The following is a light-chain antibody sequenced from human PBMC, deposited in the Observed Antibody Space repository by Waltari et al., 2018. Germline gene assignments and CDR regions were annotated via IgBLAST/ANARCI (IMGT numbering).Light chain of an antibody. Sequence: DIQMTQSPSTLSASVGDRVTIPCRASQSISDWLAWYQQKPGKAPKLLIYKASSLQSGVPSRFSGSGSGTEFTLTISSLQPDDFAVYYCQVYGSSPLTFGGGTKVEI. CDR3: QVYGSSPLT. CDR2: KAS. CDR1: QSISDW. V-gene: IGKV1-5*03. J-gene: IGKJ4*01.